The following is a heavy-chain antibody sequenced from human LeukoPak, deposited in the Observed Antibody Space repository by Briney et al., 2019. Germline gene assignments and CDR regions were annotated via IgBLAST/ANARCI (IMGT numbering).Heavy chain of an antibody. Sequence: PSETLSLTCTVSGGSISSSSYYWGWIRQPPGKGLEWIGSIYYSGSTYYNPSLKSRVTISVDTSKNQFSLKLSSVTAADTAVYYCARGYSSGWYRYYFDYWGQGTLVTVSS. J-gene: IGHJ4*02. CDR3: ARGYSSGWYRYYFDY. D-gene: IGHD6-19*01. CDR1: GGSISSSSYY. CDR2: IYYSGST. V-gene: IGHV4-39*01.